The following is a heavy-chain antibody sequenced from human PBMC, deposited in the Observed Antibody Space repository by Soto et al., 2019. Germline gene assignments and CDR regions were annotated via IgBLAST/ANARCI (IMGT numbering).Heavy chain of an antibody. D-gene: IGHD5-12*01. J-gene: IGHJ4*02. V-gene: IGHV4-59*08. CDR3: AKNSGYDYDYFDY. CDR2: IYYSGST. Sequence: PGKGLEWIGYIYYSGSTNYNPSLKSRVTISVDTSKNQFSLKLSSVTAADTAVYYCAKNSGYDYDYFDYWGQGTLVTVSS.